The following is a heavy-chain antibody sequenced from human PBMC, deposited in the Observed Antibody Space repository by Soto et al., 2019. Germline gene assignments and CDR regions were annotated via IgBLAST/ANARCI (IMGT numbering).Heavy chain of an antibody. CDR3: AREGLTSGYTFAY. J-gene: IGHJ4*02. Sequence: QVQLVQSGTEVRIPGTSVKVYCKTSGYTFIDYSITWVRQAPGQGLEWMGWISASNGNTEFAQKLQGRVSMTTDTSTGTAYMELRSLRSDDTAIYYCAREGLTSGYTFAYWGQGTLVTVSS. V-gene: IGHV1-18*04. D-gene: IGHD2-2*02. CDR2: ISASNGNT. CDR1: GYTFIDYS.